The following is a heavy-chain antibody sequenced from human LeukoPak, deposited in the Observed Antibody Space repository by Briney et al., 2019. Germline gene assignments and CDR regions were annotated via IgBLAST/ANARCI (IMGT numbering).Heavy chain of an antibody. D-gene: IGHD3-3*01. CDR2: IYYSGST. CDR1: GGSFSSYY. V-gene: IGHV4-59*01. Sequence: SETLSLTCTVSGGSFSSYYWSWIRQPPGKGLEWIGDIYYSGSTNYNPSLKSRVTISVDTSKNQFSLKLSSVTAADTAVYYCERVRGDFWSGYYTIPYYYYYIDVWGKGTTVTVSS. CDR3: ERVRGDFWSGYYTIPYYYYYIDV. J-gene: IGHJ6*03.